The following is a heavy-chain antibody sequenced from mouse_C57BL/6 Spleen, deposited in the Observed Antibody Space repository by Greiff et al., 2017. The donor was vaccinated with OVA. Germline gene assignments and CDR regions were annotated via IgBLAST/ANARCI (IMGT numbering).Heavy chain of an antibody. V-gene: IGHV14-4*01. Sequence: EVQLQQSGAELVRPGASVKLSCTASGFNIKDDYMHWVKQRPEQGLEWNGWISPENGYTELAWKFQGKADITADTASNTSYLQLSNLTSEDTAVYYCTTWPLYAMDCWGKGTSVTVS. CDR1: GFNIKDDY. CDR2: ISPENGYT. J-gene: IGHJ4*01. CDR3: TTWPLYAMDC.